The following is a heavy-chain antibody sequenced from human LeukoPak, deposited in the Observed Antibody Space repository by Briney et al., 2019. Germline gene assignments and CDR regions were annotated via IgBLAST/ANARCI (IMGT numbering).Heavy chain of an antibody. V-gene: IGHV1-69*05. J-gene: IGHJ3*02. D-gene: IGHD6-13*01. Sequence: ASVKVSCKVSGYTPTELSMHWVRQAPGKGLEWMGGIIPIFGTANYAQKFQGRVTITTDESTSTAYMELSSLRSEDTAVYYCATLPGPIAAAALDAFDIWGQGTMVTVSS. CDR2: IIPIFGTA. CDR3: ATLPGPIAAAALDAFDI. CDR1: GYTPTELS.